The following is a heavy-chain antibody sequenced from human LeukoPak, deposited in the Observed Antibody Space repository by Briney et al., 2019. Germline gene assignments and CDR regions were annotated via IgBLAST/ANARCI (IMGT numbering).Heavy chain of an antibody. D-gene: IGHD5-18*01. Sequence: GSVKVSCKASGYTFTSYGIDWVRQAPGQGLEWLGWISAHNGYTSDAQKFQGRVTMTTDTSTSTAYMELRSLRSDDTAVYYCARDRPWLDYWGQGTLVTVSS. CDR1: GYTFTSYG. V-gene: IGHV1-18*01. J-gene: IGHJ4*02. CDR3: ARDRPWLDY. CDR2: ISAHNGYT.